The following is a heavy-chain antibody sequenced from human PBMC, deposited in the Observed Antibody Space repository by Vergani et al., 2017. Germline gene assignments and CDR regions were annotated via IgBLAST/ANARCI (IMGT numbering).Heavy chain of an antibody. J-gene: IGHJ3*02. CDR3: ARDRASDCSSTGCYPDAFDI. V-gene: IGHV4-31*03. CDR1: GGSISSGGYY. D-gene: IGHD2-2*01. CDR2: IYYSGST. Sequence: QVQLQESGPGLVKPSQTLSLTCTVSGGSISSGGYYWSWIRQHPGKGLEWIGYIYYSGSTYYNPSLKSRVTISVDTSKNQFSLKLSSVTAADTAVYYCARDRASDCSSTGCYPDAFDIWGQGTMVTVSS.